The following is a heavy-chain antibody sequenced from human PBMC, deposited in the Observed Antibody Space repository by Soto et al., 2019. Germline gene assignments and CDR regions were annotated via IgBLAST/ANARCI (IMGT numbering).Heavy chain of an antibody. V-gene: IGHV1-18*01. CDR2: ISAYNGNT. CDR3: ARVNDDILTGYFYYYGMDV. J-gene: IGHJ6*02. Sequence: GASVKVCCKASGYTFTSYGISWVRQAPGQGLEWMGWISAYNGNTNYAQKLQGRVTMTTDTSTSTAYMELRSLRSDDTAVYYCARVNDDILTGYFYYYGMDVWGQGTTVTVSS. D-gene: IGHD3-9*01. CDR1: GYTFTSYG.